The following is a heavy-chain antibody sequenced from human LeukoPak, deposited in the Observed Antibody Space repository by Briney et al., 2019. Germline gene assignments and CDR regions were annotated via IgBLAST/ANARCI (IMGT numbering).Heavy chain of an antibody. CDR3: AAASVHYFDSSGYYFYFEF. CDR2: IYYSGTT. J-gene: IGHJ4*02. Sequence: PSETLSPTCAVSGDSINSESFFWGWLRQPPGKGLEWIGSIYYSGTTYYSPSLKSRVSVSVDTSNNQFSLRLRSVTAADTAVYFCAAASVHYFDSSGYYFYFEFWGQGTLVPVSS. D-gene: IGHD3-22*01. CDR1: GDSINSESFF. V-gene: IGHV4-39*01.